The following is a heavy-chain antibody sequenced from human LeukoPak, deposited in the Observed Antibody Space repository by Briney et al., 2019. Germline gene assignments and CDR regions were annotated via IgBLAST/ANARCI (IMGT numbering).Heavy chain of an antibody. Sequence: SETLSLTCTVSGASVSNDFWSWIRQPPGKGLGWIGYIHYSGYTSYSLSLKSRVSISVDTSQNQFSLKLSSVTAADTAVYYCARSSITIFGVGDSGYFDYWGQGTLVTVSS. V-gene: IGHV4-59*02. CDR1: GASVSNDF. CDR2: IHYSGYT. D-gene: IGHD3-3*01. CDR3: ARSSITIFGVGDSGYFDY. J-gene: IGHJ4*02.